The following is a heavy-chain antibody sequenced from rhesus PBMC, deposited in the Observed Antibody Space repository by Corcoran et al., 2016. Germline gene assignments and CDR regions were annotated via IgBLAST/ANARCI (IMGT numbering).Heavy chain of an antibody. J-gene: IGHJ2*01. D-gene: IGHD3-3*01. Sequence: QVQLQESGPGVVKPSETLSLTCAVSGGTISSGYYYWSWIRQPPGKGLEWIGGIYSNSESTNYNPSLKSRVTISKDPSKNQFSLKVSSVTATDTAVYYCARGDWSYWYFDLWGPGTPITISS. V-gene: IGHV4S12*01. CDR2: IYSNSEST. CDR3: ARGDWSYWYFDL. CDR1: GGTISSGYYY.